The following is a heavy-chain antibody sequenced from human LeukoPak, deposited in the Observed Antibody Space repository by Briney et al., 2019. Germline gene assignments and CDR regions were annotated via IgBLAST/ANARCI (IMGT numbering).Heavy chain of an antibody. D-gene: IGHD3-16*02. J-gene: IGHJ3*01. V-gene: IGHV1-24*01. Sequence: FQGRVTITRDTSTDTAYMELSSLRSEDTAVYYCARRYSGHDAFDFWGQGTMVTVSS. CDR3: ARRYSGHDAFDF.